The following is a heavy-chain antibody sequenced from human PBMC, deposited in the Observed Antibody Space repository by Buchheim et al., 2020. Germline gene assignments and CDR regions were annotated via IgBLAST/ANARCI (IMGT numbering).Heavy chain of an antibody. Sequence: QVQLQESGPGLVKPSGTLSLTCAVSGGSITSSNWWTWVRQPPGKGLEWVGEIYHSGSTKYTPSPKMRVHLSVDKSKKHFYLKLRSVTAADTAVYYCAANSKVAGSPWFDPWGQGAL. CDR3: AANSKVAGSPWFDP. V-gene: IGHV4-4*02. CDR2: IYHSGST. CDR1: GGSITSSNW. D-gene: IGHD6-19*01. J-gene: IGHJ5*02.